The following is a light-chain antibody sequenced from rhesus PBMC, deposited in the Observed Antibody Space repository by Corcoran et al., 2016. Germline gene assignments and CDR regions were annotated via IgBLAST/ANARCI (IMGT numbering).Light chain of an antibody. CDR3: QQYSNWPLT. CDR2: GAS. CDR1: QSVSSS. J-gene: IGKJ4*01. Sequence: EIVMTQSPATLSLSPGERATLSCRASQSVSSSLAWYQQKPGQAPRLLIYGASSRATGIPDRFSGSGSGTEFTLTISSLEPEDFAVYDCQQYSNWPLTFGGGTKVEIK. V-gene: IGKV3-42*03.